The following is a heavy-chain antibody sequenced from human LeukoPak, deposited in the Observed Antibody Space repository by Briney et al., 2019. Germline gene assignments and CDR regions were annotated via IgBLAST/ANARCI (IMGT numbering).Heavy chain of an antibody. Sequence: ASVKVSCKASGYTFTSYYMHWVRQAPGQGLGWMGIINPSGGSTSYAQKFQGRVTMTRDTSTSTVYMELSSLRSEDTAVYYCARDLGSSGYYYESTSPRGMDVWGQGTTVTVSS. CDR2: INPSGGST. J-gene: IGHJ6*02. CDR3: ARDLGSSGYYYESTSPRGMDV. CDR1: GYTFTSYY. D-gene: IGHD3-22*01. V-gene: IGHV1-46*01.